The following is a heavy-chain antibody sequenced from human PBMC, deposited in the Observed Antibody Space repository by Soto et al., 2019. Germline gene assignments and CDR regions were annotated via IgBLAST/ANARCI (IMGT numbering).Heavy chain of an antibody. CDR3: VRAISGSFAL. Sequence: EVQLVESGGGLVQSGGSLRLSCEASGFRFITYRMNWVRQAPGKGLEWLASIKEEGSGKQYVDSVKGRFTIPRDNAKNSLYLQMKSLNAEDTVFDYCVRAISGSFALWGQGTLVIVSS. CDR2: IKEEGSGK. CDR1: GFRFITYR. V-gene: IGHV3-7*04. J-gene: IGHJ4*02. D-gene: IGHD3-9*01.